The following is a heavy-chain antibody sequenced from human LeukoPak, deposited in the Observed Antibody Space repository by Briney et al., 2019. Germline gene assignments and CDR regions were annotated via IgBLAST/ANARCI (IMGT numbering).Heavy chain of an antibody. CDR2: VSAYNCNT. CDR3: ARVGGAARHRSHWFDP. D-gene: IGHD6-6*01. J-gene: IGHJ5*02. CDR1: GYTFTSYG. V-gene: IGHV1-18*01. Sequence: ASVKVSCKASGYTFTSYGISWLRQAPAPGLEGIGWVSAYNCNTNYAQKLQGRVTMTTDTSTSTDYMELRSLRSDDTAVYYGARVGGAARHRSHWFDPWGQGTLVTVSS.